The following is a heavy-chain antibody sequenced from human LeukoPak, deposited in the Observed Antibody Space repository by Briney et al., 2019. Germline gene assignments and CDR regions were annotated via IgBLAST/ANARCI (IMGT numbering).Heavy chain of an antibody. Sequence: GGSLRLSCAASGFTFSTYNMDWVRQAPGKGLEWVSSIGSSSTYIYYADSVKGRFTISRDNAKNSLYLQMNSLRAEDTAVYYCAIPRGAPGYMDVWGKGTTVTVSS. D-gene: IGHD3-10*01. J-gene: IGHJ6*03. CDR2: IGSSSTYI. V-gene: IGHV3-21*01. CDR3: AIPRGAPGYMDV. CDR1: GFTFSTYN.